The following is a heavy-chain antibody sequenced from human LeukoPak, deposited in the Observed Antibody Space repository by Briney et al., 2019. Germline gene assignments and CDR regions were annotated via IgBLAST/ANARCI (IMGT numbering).Heavy chain of an antibody. J-gene: IGHJ5*02. CDR2: VAGAGET. V-gene: IGHV3-13*01. D-gene: IGHD3-10*01. Sequence: GGSLRLSCAASGFTFSSYEMHWVRQATGRGLEWVSGVAGAGETYYADSVKGRFTISRENGKNSLYLQMNSLRAGDTAVYYCARGGIRGVTWNWLDPWGQGTLVTVSS. CDR1: GFTFSSYE. CDR3: ARGGIRGVTWNWLDP.